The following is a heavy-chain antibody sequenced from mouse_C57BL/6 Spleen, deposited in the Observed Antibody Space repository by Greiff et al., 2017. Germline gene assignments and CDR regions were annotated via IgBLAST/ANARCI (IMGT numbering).Heavy chain of an antibody. J-gene: IGHJ3*01. Sequence: EVQVVESGPELVKPGDSVKISCKASGYSFTGYFMNWVMQSHGKSLEWIGRINPYNGDTFYNQKFKGKATLTVDKSSSTAHMELRSLTSEDSAVYYCARGKYGFAYWGQGTLVTVSA. CDR1: GYSFTGYF. V-gene: IGHV1-20*01. CDR3: ARGKYGFAY. D-gene: IGHD2-14*01. CDR2: INPYNGDT.